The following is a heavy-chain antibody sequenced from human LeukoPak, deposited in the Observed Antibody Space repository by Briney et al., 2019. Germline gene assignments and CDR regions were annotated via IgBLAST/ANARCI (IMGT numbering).Heavy chain of an antibody. Sequence: GGSLRLSCAASGFTFSSYELYWVRQAPGKGLEWISYISSSSTIIKYADSVRGRFTISRGDARESLYLQMSSPRADDTAIYYCGASRQYVGAFDIWGQGTLVTVSS. V-gene: IGHV3-48*03. D-gene: IGHD3-16*01. CDR2: ISSSSTII. CDR1: GFTFSSYE. CDR3: GASRQYVGAFDI. J-gene: IGHJ3*02.